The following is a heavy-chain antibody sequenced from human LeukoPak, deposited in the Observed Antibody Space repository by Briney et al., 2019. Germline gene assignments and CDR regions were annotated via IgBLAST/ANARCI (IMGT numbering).Heavy chain of an antibody. V-gene: IGHV1-2*02. CDR1: GYTFTGYY. D-gene: IGHD3-3*01. J-gene: IGHJ4*02. CDR3: AVYDFWSGYYSIFDY. CDR2: INPNSGGT. Sequence: ASVKVSCKASGYTFTGYYMHWVRQAPGQGFEWMGWINPNSGGTNYAQKFQGRVTMTRDTSISTAYMELSRLRSDDTAVYYCAVYDFWSGYYSIFDYWGQGTLVTVSS.